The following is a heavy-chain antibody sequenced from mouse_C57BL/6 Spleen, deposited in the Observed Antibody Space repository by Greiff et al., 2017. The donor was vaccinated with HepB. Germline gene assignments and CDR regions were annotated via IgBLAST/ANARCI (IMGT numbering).Heavy chain of an antibody. CDR3: ARRHYGSSFGAMDY. J-gene: IGHJ4*01. V-gene: IGHV5-17*01. CDR1: GFTFSDYG. CDR2: ISSGSSTI. Sequence: EVQGVESGGGLVKPGGSLKLSCAASGFTFSDYGMHWVRQAPEKGLEWVAYISSGSSTIYYADTVKGRFTISRDNAKNTLFLQMTSLRSEDTAMYYCARRHYGSSFGAMDYWGQGTSVTVSS. D-gene: IGHD1-1*01.